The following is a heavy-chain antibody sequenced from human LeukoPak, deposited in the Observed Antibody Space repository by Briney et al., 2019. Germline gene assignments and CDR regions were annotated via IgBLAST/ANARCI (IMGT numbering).Heavy chain of an antibody. CDR1: GYTFTNYF. CDR2: INPSGGST. Sequence: ASVKVSCKASGYTFTNYFLHWVRQAPGQGLEWMGLINPSGGSTSYAQKFQDRVTMTRDTSTSTVYMDLSSLRSEDTAVYYCARGVLRDGYNYDAFDIWGQGTMVTVS. D-gene: IGHD5-24*01. J-gene: IGHJ3*02. CDR3: ARGVLRDGYNYDAFDI. V-gene: IGHV1-46*01.